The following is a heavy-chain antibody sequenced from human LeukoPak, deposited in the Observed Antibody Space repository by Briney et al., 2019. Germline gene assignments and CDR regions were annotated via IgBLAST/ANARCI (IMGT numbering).Heavy chain of an antibody. CDR3: ARDHYYDSSGLAGY. J-gene: IGHJ4*02. CDR1: GYTFTGYY. V-gene: IGHV1-2*02. D-gene: IGHD3-22*01. Sequence: GASVKVSCKASGYTFTGYYMHWVRQAPGQGLAWMGWINPNSGGTNYAQKFQGRVTMTRDTSISTAYMELSRLRSDDTAVYYCARDHYYDSSGLAGYWGQGTLVTVSS. CDR2: INPNSGGT.